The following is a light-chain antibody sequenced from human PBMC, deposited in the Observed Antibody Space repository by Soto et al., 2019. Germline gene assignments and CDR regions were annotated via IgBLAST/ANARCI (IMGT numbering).Light chain of an antibody. CDR2: KAS. CDR3: QQANSFPIT. V-gene: IGKV1-5*03. J-gene: IGKJ5*01. CDR1: QSISTW. Sequence: DIQLTQSPSPLSASVGDRVTLTCRASQSISTWLAWYQQKPGKAPKLLIYKASGLESGVPSRFSGSGYGTDFTLTIRSLQPEDFATYYCQQANSFPITFGQGTRLEIK.